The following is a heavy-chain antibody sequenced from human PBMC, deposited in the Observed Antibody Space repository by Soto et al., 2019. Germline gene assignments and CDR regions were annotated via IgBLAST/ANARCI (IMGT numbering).Heavy chain of an antibody. D-gene: IGHD3-10*01. CDR2: IGTAGDP. CDR1: GFTFSSYD. Sequence: EVQLVESGGGLVQPGGSLRLSCAASGFTFSSYDMHWVRQATGKGLEWVSTIGTAGDPYYPASVKGRFTISRENAKNSLHLKMNGLRAGDTVVYYCAREARGGQIDYGGQGTLVTVPS. V-gene: IGHV3-13*05. CDR3: AREARGGQIDY. J-gene: IGHJ4*02.